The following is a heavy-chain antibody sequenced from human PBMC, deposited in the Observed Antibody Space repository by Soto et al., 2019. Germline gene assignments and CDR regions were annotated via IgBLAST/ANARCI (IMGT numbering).Heavy chain of an antibody. V-gene: IGHV3-11*01. Sequence: GGSLRLSCAASGFPLSDYYMSWIRQAPGKGLEWVSYISSSGSTIYYADSVKGRFTISRDNAKNSLYLQMNSLRAEDTAVYYCARDCSRGSCFDYWGQGTLVTVSS. CDR3: ARDCSRGSCFDY. CDR2: ISSSGSTI. D-gene: IGHD2-15*01. CDR1: GFPLSDYY. J-gene: IGHJ4*02.